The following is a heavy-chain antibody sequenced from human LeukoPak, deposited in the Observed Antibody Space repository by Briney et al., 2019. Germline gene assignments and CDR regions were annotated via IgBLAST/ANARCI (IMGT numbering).Heavy chain of an antibody. CDR3: ARYTTLLKLLLFDY. V-gene: IGHV1-18*01. Sequence: GASVKVSFTASGYTFTSYGISWVRQAPGQGLEWMGWISAYNGNTDYAQKLQGRVTMTTDTSTSTAYMELRSLRSDDTAVYYCARYTTLLKLLLFDYWGQGTLVTVSS. CDR2: ISAYNGNT. D-gene: IGHD1-26*01. CDR1: GYTFTSYG. J-gene: IGHJ4*02.